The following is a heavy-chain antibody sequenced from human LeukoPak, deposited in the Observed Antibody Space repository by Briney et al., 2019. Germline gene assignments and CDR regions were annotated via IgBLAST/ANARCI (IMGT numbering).Heavy chain of an antibody. CDR1: GGSISSSTHY. V-gene: IGHV4-39*07. Sequence: NPSETLSLTCTDSGGSISSSTHYWGWIRQPPGKGLEWIASIHYSGTTYYNPSLDSRISTSVDTSKNQFSLRLSSVTAADTAVFYCARDSAYSGTYTPDVFDVWGQGTMVTVSS. J-gene: IGHJ3*01. CDR3: ARDSAYSGTYTPDVFDV. D-gene: IGHD1-26*01. CDR2: IHYSGTT.